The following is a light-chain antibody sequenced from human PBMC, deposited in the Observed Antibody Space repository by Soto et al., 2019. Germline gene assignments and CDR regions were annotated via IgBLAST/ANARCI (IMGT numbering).Light chain of an antibody. CDR1: ENVRTF. V-gene: IGKV3-11*01. Sequence: EVVLTQSPATLSLSPGERATLSCRASENVRTFVDWYQQKPGQAPRLLIYGASNRATGIPARFSGSGSGTDFTLTISSLEPEDFAVYYCHQRYNWPRTFGQGTKVEIK. J-gene: IGKJ1*01. CDR2: GAS. CDR3: HQRYNWPRT.